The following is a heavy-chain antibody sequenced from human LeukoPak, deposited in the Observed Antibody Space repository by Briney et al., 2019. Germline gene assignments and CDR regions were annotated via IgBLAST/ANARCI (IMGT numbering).Heavy chain of an antibody. CDR2: IIPTFGTA. D-gene: IGHD3-22*01. CDR1: GGTFSSYA. Sequence: ASVKVSCKASGGTFSSYAISWVRQAPGQGLEWMGGIIPTFGTANYAQKFQGRVTITTDESTSTAYMELSSLRSEDTAVYYCARDSVYYYDSSGKIYYYYYMDVWGKGTTVTVSS. J-gene: IGHJ6*03. V-gene: IGHV1-69*05. CDR3: ARDSVYYYDSSGKIYYYYYMDV.